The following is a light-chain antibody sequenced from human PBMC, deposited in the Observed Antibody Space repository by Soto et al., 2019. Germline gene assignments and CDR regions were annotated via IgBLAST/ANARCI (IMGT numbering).Light chain of an antibody. CDR1: QSVTSSF. CDR2: GAS. J-gene: IGKJ2*01. CDR3: QHYDTSPYT. V-gene: IGKV3-20*01. Sequence: EIVLTQFPGTLSLSPGERATLSCWASQSVTSSFLAWYQQKPGQAPRLLLYGASSRATGIPDRFSGSGSGTDFTLTISRLEPEDFSVYYCQHYDTSPYTFGQGTKLEIK.